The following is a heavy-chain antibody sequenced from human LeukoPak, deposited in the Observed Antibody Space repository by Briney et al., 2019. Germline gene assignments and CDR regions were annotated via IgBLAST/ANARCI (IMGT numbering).Heavy chain of an antibody. CDR1: GGTFSSYA. D-gene: IGHD6-13*01. J-gene: IGHJ6*03. CDR3: ARGAADRIGASLSYYMDV. V-gene: IGHV1-69*13. Sequence: SVKVSCKASGGTFSSYAISWVRQAPGQGLEWMGGIIPIFGTANYAQKFQGRVTITADESTSTAYMELSSLRSEDTAVYYCARGAADRIGASLSYYMDVWGKGTAVTISS. CDR2: IIPIFGTA.